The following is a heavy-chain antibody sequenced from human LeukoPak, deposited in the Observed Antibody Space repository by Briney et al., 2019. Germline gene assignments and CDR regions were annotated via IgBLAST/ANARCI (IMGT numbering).Heavy chain of an antibody. CDR3: ATGAPYCSSTSCPRGFDP. V-gene: IGHV1-24*01. J-gene: IGHJ5*02. CDR2: FDPEDGET. Sequence: ASVKVSCKVSGYTLTELSMHWVRQAPGKGLEWMGGFDPEDGETIYAQKFQGRVTMTEDTSTDTAYMELSSLRPEDTAVYYCATGAPYCSSTSCPRGFDPWGQGTLVTVSS. CDR1: GYTLTELS. D-gene: IGHD2-2*01.